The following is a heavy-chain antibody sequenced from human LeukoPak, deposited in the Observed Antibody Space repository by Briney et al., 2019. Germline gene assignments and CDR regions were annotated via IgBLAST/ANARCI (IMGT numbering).Heavy chain of an antibody. Sequence: PGGSLRLSCAGSGFTFSTYAMSWVRQAPGKGLEWVSALSRSGDSTYYANSVKGRFTISRDNSKNTLYLQMNSLRAEDTAVYYCAKDPYSSSLVPRYMDVWGKGTTVTVSS. CDR2: LSRSGDST. J-gene: IGHJ6*03. CDR1: GFTFSTYA. CDR3: AKDPYSSSLVPRYMDV. V-gene: IGHV3-23*01. D-gene: IGHD6-13*01.